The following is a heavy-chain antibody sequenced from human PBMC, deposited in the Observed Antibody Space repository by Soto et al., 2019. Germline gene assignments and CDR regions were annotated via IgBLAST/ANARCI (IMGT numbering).Heavy chain of an antibody. J-gene: IGHJ4*02. CDR2: INPKSGGT. D-gene: IGHD1-26*01. CDR1: GDTFTANY. CDR3: ARALAKGGGSAGFDY. Sequence: QVQLLQSGAEVKKPGASVNVSCKASGDTFTANYIHWVRQAPGQGCEWMGWINPKSGGTKYPQKFQGRVTMTRDTSLSTVYMTLTRLTSDDTAVYYCARALAKGGGSAGFDYWGQGTLVTVSS. V-gene: IGHV1-2*02.